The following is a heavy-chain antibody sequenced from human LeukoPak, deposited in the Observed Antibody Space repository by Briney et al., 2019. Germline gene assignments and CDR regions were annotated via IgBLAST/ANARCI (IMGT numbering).Heavy chain of an antibody. J-gene: IGHJ4*02. V-gene: IGHV3-74*01. D-gene: IGHD2-2*02. CDR3: ARDLWDCSSTSCYTYFDY. Sequence: PGGSLRLSCAASGFTFSSYWMHWVRQAPGKGLVWVSRINSDGSSTSYADSVKGRFTISRDNAKNTLYLQMNSLRAEDTAVYYCARDLWDCSSTSCYTYFDYWGRGTLVTVSS. CDR2: INSDGSST. CDR1: GFTFSSYW.